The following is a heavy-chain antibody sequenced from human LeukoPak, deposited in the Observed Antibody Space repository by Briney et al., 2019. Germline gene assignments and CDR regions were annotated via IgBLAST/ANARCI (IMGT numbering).Heavy chain of an antibody. CDR2: IYYSGTT. V-gene: IGHV4-39*01. Sequence: SETLSLTCAVSGGSISSSSYYWGWIHQPPGKGLEWIGSIYYSGTTYYNPSLKSRVTISVDTSKNQFSLKLSSVTAADTAVYYCARHRRDPGLNNWFDPWGQGTLVTVSS. CDR1: GGSISSSSYY. J-gene: IGHJ5*02. D-gene: IGHD3-10*01. CDR3: ARHRRDPGLNNWFDP.